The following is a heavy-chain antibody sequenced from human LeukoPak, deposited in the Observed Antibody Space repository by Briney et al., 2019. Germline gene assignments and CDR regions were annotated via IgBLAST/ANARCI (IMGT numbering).Heavy chain of an antibody. Sequence: GGSLRLSCAASGFSFSNAWMSWIRQAPGKGLEWVSYISSRSSYTSYVDSVKGRFTISRDNAKNSLYLQMNSLRAEDTAVYYCAREDESVAGYFDYWGQGTLVTVSS. CDR1: GFSFSNAW. J-gene: IGHJ4*02. CDR2: ISSRSSYT. V-gene: IGHV3-11*05. D-gene: IGHD6-19*01. CDR3: AREDESVAGYFDY.